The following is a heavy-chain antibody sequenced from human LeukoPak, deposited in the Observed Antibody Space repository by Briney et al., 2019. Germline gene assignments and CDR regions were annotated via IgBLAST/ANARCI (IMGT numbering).Heavy chain of an antibody. Sequence: GESLKISGKGSEYSFTSYWIGWVRQLPGKGLEWMGIIYPGDSDTRYNPSFQGQVTITAAKSISTAYLQWRSMEASDTGRFYRAYHSRSSADLYNWGQGTLVTVSS. D-gene: IGHD6-19*01. J-gene: IGHJ4*02. V-gene: IGHV5-51*01. CDR2: IYPGDSDT. CDR3: AYHSRSSADLYN. CDR1: EYSFTSYW.